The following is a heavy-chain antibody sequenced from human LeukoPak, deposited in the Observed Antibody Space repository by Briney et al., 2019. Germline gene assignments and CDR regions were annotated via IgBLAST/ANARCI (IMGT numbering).Heavy chain of an antibody. CDR1: GGSIGSYY. CDR2: IYTSGST. D-gene: IGHD3-3*01. J-gene: IGHJ4*02. Sequence: PSETLSLTCTVSGGSIGSYYWSWIRQPAGKGLEWIGRIYTSGSTNYDPSLKSRVTMSVDTSKNQFSLKLSSVTAADTAVYYCARGLNDSWTGENYWGQGTLVTVSS. CDR3: ARGLNDSWTGENY. V-gene: IGHV4-4*07.